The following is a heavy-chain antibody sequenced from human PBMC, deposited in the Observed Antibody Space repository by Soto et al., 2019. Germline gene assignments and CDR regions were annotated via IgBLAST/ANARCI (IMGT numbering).Heavy chain of an antibody. CDR2: IYNNGRT. CDR1: GGSISSYY. J-gene: IGHJ4*02. D-gene: IGHD3-10*02. Sequence: ETLSLTCTVSGGSISSYYWSWLRQTPGKGLEWIGNIYNNGRTNYNPSLKNRVTISIDTSKNQFSLHLSSVTTADTAMYFCARGHGIYVRFDSWGQGTLVTVSS. CDR3: ARGHGIYVRFDS. V-gene: IGHV4-59*01.